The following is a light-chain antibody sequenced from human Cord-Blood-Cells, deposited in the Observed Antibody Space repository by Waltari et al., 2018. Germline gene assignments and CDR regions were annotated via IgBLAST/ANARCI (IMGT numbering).Light chain of an antibody. Sequence: QSALTQPASVSGSPGPSITISCTGTSSAVGSYNRVTWYQQHPGKAPKLMIYEGSKRPSGVSNRFSGSKSGNTASLTISGLQAEDEADYYCCSYAGSSTYYVFGTGTKVTVL. V-gene: IGLV2-23*01. CDR3: CSYAGSSTYYV. J-gene: IGLJ1*01. CDR2: EGS. CDR1: SSAVGSYNR.